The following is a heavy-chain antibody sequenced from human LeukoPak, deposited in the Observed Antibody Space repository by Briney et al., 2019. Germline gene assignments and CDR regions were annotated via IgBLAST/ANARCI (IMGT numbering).Heavy chain of an antibody. CDR2: VYYSGST. Sequence: SETLSLTCTVSGGSVSGYYWGWIRQPPGRGLEWIGYVYYSGSTNYNPSFKSRITISVDTSRNQFSLQLSSVTAADTAVYYCARIHRYCSGGACYVLDNWGQGTLVAVSS. CDR3: ARIHRYCSGGACYVLDN. J-gene: IGHJ4*02. V-gene: IGHV4-59*02. D-gene: IGHD2-15*01. CDR1: GGSVSGYY.